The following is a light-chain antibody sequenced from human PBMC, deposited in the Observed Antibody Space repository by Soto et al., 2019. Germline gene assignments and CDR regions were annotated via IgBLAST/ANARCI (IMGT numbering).Light chain of an antibody. J-gene: IGKJ1*01. CDR3: QQYQSYWT. V-gene: IGKV2-28*01. CDR1: QSLLHRFGYYC. Sequence: EIVMTQSPVSLPVTPGEPASISCRSSQSLLHRFGYYCLDWHLQKSGHSPQVLIYAASSLQSGVPSRFSGSGSGTEFTLTISSLQPDDFATYYCQQYQSYWTFGQGTKVDIK. CDR2: AAS.